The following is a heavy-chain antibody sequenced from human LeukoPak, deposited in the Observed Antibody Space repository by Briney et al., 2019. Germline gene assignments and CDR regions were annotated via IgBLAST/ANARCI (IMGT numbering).Heavy chain of an antibody. CDR1: RFTFSSYA. CDR2: ISGSGGST. D-gene: IGHD6-19*01. J-gene: IGHJ5*02. CDR3: AKDPGIAVAVGFWFDP. V-gene: IGHV3-23*01. Sequence: GGSLRLSCAASRFTFSSYAMSWVRQAPGKGLEWVSAISGSGGSTYYADSVKGRFTISRDNSKNTLYLQMNSLRAEDTAVYYCAKDPGIAVAVGFWFDPWGQGTLVAVSS.